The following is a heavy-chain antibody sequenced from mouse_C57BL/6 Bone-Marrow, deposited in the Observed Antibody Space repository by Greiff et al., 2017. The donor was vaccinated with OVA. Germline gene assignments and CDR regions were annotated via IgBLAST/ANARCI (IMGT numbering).Heavy chain of an antibody. D-gene: IGHD3-1*01. CDR3: ARSGGRRYFDY. CDR1: GYTFTSYW. CDR2: IYPRDGST. Sequence: QVQLQQPGAELVKPGASVKMSCKASGYTFTSYWITWVKQRPGQGLEWIGWIYPRDGSTKYNEKFKGKATLTVDTSSSTAYMELHSLTSEDSAVYFCARSGGRRYFDYWGQGTTLTVSS. V-gene: IGHV1-85*01. J-gene: IGHJ2*01.